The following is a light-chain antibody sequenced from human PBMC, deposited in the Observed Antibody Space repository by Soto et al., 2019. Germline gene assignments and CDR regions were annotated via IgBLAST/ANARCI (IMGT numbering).Light chain of an antibody. CDR1: DRISNN. Sequence: EIVMTQSPDTMSVSPGERVTLSCRASDRISNNIAWYQQKPGQVPRLLIYGASTRATGIPDRFSGSGYGREFTFTISRLQTEDSSVYYCQQYNNWPLTFGGGTKVEI. J-gene: IGKJ4*01. CDR2: GAS. V-gene: IGKV3-15*01. CDR3: QQYNNWPLT.